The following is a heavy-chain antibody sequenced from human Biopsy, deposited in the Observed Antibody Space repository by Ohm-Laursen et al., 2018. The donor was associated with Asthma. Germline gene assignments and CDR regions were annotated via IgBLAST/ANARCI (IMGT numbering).Heavy chain of an antibody. Sequence: ASVKVSCKASGYTFINYAIHWVRQAPGQRLGWMGWINAGNGNTKYSQKFQGRVTISRDTSASTAYMDLSSLRSEDTAVYYCARTYYDFLTGQVNDALAMWGQGTMVTVSS. V-gene: IGHV1-3*01. D-gene: IGHD3-9*01. J-gene: IGHJ3*02. CDR3: ARTYYDFLTGQVNDALAM. CDR2: INAGNGNT. CDR1: GYTFINYA.